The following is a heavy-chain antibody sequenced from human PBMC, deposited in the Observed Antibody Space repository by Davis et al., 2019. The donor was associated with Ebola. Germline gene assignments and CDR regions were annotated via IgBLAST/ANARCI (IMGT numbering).Heavy chain of an antibody. D-gene: IGHD3-10*01. J-gene: IGHJ4*02. CDR3: AKVELRNY. V-gene: IGHV3-30*18. Sequence: PGGSLRLSCAASGFTFSSYGMHWVRQAPGKGLEWVAVISYDGSNKYYADSVKGRFTISRDNSKNTLYLQMNSLRAEETAVYYCAKVELRNYWGQGTLVTVSS. CDR1: GFTFSSYG. CDR2: ISYDGSNK.